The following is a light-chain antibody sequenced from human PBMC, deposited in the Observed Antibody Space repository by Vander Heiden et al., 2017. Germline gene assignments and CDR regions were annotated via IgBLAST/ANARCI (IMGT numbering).Light chain of an antibody. Sequence: SYELTQPHSASVSPGQTARITCSGDALPKTYAYWYQQKSGQAPVLVIYEDSKRPSGIPERFSGSSSGTMATLTISGAQVEDEADYYCYSTDSSGNHWVFGGGTKLTVL. CDR2: EDS. J-gene: IGLJ3*02. CDR3: YSTDSSGNHWV. V-gene: IGLV3-10*01. CDR1: ALPKTY.